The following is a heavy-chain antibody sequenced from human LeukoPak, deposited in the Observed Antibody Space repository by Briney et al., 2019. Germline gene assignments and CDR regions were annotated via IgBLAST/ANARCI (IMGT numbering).Heavy chain of an antibody. D-gene: IGHD3-22*01. CDR3: ARLDRGAADY. J-gene: IGHJ4*02. Sequence: PSETLSLTCTVSGGSISSYYWSWIRQPPGKGLEWIGYIYYSGSTNYNPSLKSRVTISVDTSKNQFSLKLSSVTAADTAVYYCARLDRGAADYWGQGTLVTVSS. V-gene: IGHV4-59*08. CDR2: IYYSGST. CDR1: GGSISSYY.